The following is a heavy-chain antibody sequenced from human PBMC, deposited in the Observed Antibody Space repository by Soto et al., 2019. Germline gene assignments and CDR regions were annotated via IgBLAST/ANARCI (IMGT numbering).Heavy chain of an antibody. CDR1: GGSISSGGYY. J-gene: IGHJ5*02. Sequence: PSETLSLTCTVSGGSISSGGYYWSWIRQHPGKGLEWIGYIYYSGSTYYNPSLKSRVTISVDTSKNQFSLKLSSVTAADTAVYYCARQGITGHNWFDPWGQGTLVTVSS. D-gene: IGHD1-20*01. V-gene: IGHV4-31*03. CDR2: IYYSGST. CDR3: ARQGITGHNWFDP.